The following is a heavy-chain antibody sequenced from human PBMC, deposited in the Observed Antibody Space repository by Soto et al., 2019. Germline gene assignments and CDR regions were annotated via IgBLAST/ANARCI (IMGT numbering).Heavy chain of an antibody. CDR2: ISGTGDTT. J-gene: IGHJ4*02. CDR3: AKGYCSSTSCSFDY. Sequence: VGSLRLSCAASGFTFTNFAMNWVRQAPGKGLEWVSVISGTGDTTYNADSVKGRFTISRDNSMNTAFLQMNSLRAEDTALYYCAKGYCSSTSCSFDYWGQGTLVTVSS. V-gene: IGHV3-23*01. D-gene: IGHD2-2*01. CDR1: GFTFTNFA.